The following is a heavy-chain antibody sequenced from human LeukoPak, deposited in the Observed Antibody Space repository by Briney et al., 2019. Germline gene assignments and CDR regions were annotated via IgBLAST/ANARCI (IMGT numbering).Heavy chain of an antibody. Sequence: SETLSLTCAVYGGSFIGYYWSWIRQPPGKGLEWIGEINHFGSTNFNPSLKSRVTISIDTSKNQFSLKLSSVTAADTAVYYCARIRSRKWGFDYWGQGTLVTVSS. D-gene: IGHD1-26*01. CDR2: INHFGST. V-gene: IGHV4-34*01. J-gene: IGHJ4*02. CDR3: ARIRSRKWGFDY. CDR1: GGSFIGYY.